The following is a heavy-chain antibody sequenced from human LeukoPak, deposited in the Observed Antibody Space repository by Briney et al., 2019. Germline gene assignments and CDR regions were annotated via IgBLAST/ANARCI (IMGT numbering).Heavy chain of an antibody. Sequence: SETLSLTCTVSGGSISSSSYYWGWIRQPPGKGLEWIGSIYYSGSTYYNPSLKSRVTISVDTSKNQFSLKLSSVTAADTAVYYCARPYSGSYSVDYWGQGTPVTVSS. CDR2: IYYSGST. CDR1: GGSISSSSYY. CDR3: ARPYSGSYSVDY. J-gene: IGHJ4*02. D-gene: IGHD1-26*01. V-gene: IGHV4-39*07.